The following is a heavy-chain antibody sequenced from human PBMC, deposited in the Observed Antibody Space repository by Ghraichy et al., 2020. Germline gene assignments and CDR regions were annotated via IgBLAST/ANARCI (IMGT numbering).Heavy chain of an antibody. CDR1: GFTFSSYS. Sequence: GGSLRLSCAASGFTFSSYSMNWVRQAPGKGLEWVSSISSSSSYIYYADSVKGRFTISRDNAKNSLYLQMNSLRAEDTAVYYCARALTDFWSGRYFDYWGQGTLVTVSS. CDR3: ARALTDFWSGRYFDY. V-gene: IGHV3-21*01. J-gene: IGHJ4*02. CDR2: ISSSSSYI. D-gene: IGHD3-3*01.